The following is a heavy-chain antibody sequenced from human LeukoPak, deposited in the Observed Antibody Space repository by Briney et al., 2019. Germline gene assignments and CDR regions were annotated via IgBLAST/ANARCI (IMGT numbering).Heavy chain of an antibody. CDR2: ISGSGGST. CDR3: ANRRWLVPSFDY. D-gene: IGHD6-19*01. Sequence: GGTLRLSCAASGFTFSSYDMSWVRQAPGKGLEWVSAISGSGGSTYYADSVKGRFTISRDNSKNTLYLQMNSLRAEDTAVYYCANRRWLVPSFDYWGQGTLVTVSS. J-gene: IGHJ4*02. V-gene: IGHV3-23*01. CDR1: GFTFSSYD.